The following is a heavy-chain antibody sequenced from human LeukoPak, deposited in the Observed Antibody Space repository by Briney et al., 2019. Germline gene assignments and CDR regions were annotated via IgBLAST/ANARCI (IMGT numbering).Heavy chain of an antibody. CDR2: IRGVGYGT. V-gene: IGHV3-74*01. J-gene: IGHJ4*02. CDR1: GFSFSDFW. Sequence: GGSLRLPCTASGFSFSDFWLHWVRQVPGKGLVWVSRIRGVGYGTNYADVVRGRFTISRENAQNTLYPQKNSLRTEDTAVYYCASERVLGSGSLDNWGQGTLVSVSS. CDR3: ASERVLGSGSLDN. D-gene: IGHD3-10*01.